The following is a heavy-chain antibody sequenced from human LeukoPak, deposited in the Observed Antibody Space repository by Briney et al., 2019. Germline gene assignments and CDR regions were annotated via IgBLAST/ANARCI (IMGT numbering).Heavy chain of an antibody. D-gene: IGHD3-3*01. J-gene: IGHJ5*02. CDR2: IYYSGST. CDR1: GGSISSSSYY. Sequence: SETLSLTCTVSGGSISSSSYYWGWIRQPPGKGLEWIGSIYYSGSTYYNPSLKSRVTISVDTSKNQFSLKLSSVTAADTAVYYCASLAPPGGSGITIFGVAFDPWGQGTLVTVSS. CDR3: ASLAPPGGSGITIFGVAFDP. V-gene: IGHV4-39*01.